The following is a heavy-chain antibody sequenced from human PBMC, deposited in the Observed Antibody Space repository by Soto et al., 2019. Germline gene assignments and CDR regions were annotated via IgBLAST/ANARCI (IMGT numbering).Heavy chain of an antibody. J-gene: IGHJ4*01. Sequence: ASVKVSCKASGGTFSIYAISWVRQAPGQGLEWMGGIIPIFGTANYAXXFXGXXXXXXXXSXXTAYMELSSLRSEDTAVYYCARGYYYDSSGYSAFDYWG. V-gene: IGHV1-69*13. CDR3: ARGYYYDSSGYSAFDY. CDR1: GGTFSIYA. CDR2: IIPIFGTA. D-gene: IGHD3-22*01.